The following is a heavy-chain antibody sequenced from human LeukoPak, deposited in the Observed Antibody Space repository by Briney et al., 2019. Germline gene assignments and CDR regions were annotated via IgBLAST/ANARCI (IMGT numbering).Heavy chain of an antibody. D-gene: IGHD3-10*01. CDR2: IVVGSGNT. J-gene: IGHJ6*03. CDR1: GFTFTSSA. Sequence: ASVKVSCKASGFTFTSSAMQWVRQARGQRLEWIGWIVVGSGNTNYAQKFQERVTITRDMSTSTAYMELSSLRSEDTAVYYCAAGFTGSGSDTGGYYYYMDVWGKGTTVTVSS. V-gene: IGHV1-58*02. CDR3: AAGFTGSGSDTGGYYYYMDV.